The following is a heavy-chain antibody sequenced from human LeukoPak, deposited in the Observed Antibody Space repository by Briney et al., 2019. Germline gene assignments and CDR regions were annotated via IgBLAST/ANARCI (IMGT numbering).Heavy chain of an antibody. D-gene: IGHD3-3*01. CDR3: AKSAYDFWSADPTYGAFDI. Sequence: PGGSLRLSCAASGFTFDDYAMSWVRQAPGKGLEWVSAISGSGGSTYYADSVKGRFTISRDNSKNTLYLQMNSLRAEDTAVYYCAKSAYDFWSADPTYGAFDIWGQGTMVTVSS. CDR2: ISGSGGST. CDR1: GFTFDDYA. J-gene: IGHJ3*02. V-gene: IGHV3-23*01.